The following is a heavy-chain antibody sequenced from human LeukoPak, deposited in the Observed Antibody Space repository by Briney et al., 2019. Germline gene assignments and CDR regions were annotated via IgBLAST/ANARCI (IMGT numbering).Heavy chain of an antibody. V-gene: IGHV1-69*04. CDR2: IIPILGIA. Sequence: GASVKVSCKASGGTFSSYAISWVRQAPGQGLEWMGRIIPILGIANYAQKFQGRVTITADKSTSTAYMELSSLRSEDTAVYYCARIVPATDSRPTFDYWGQGTLVTVSS. J-gene: IGHJ4*02. CDR3: ARIVPATDSRPTFDY. D-gene: IGHD2-2*01. CDR1: GGTFSSYA.